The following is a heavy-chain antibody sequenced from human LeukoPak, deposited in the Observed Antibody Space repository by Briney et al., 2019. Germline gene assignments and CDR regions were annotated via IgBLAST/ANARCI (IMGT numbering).Heavy chain of an antibody. V-gene: IGHV1-69*13. J-gene: IGHJ4*02. CDR2: IIPIFGTA. CDR1: GGTFSSYA. Sequence: GASVKVSCKASGGTFSSYAISWVRQAPGQGLEWMGGIIPIFGTANYAQKFQGGVTITADESTSTAYMELSSLRSEDTAVYYCAILVGYCSGGSCLSPFDYWGQGTLVTVSS. CDR3: AILVGYCSGGSCLSPFDY. D-gene: IGHD2-15*01.